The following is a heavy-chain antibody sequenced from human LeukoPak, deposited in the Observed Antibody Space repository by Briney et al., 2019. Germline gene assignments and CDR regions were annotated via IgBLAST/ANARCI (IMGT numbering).Heavy chain of an antibody. CDR2: INHSGST. D-gene: IGHD3-16*01. J-gene: IGHJ4*02. Sequence: PSETLSLTCAVYGGSFSGYYWSWIRQPPGKGLEWIGEINHSGSTNYNPSLKSRVTISVGTSKNQFSLKLSSVTAADTAVYYCARERWYYFDYWGQGTLVTVSS. CDR3: ARERWYYFDY. V-gene: IGHV4-34*01. CDR1: GGSFSGYY.